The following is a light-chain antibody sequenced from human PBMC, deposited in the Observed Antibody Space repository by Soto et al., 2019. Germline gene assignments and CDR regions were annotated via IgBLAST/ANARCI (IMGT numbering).Light chain of an antibody. CDR2: GAS. CDR3: QQYGSSPGWT. V-gene: IGKV3-20*01. Sequence: EIGLTQSPGTLSLSPGERATLSCRASQSVSSSYLAWYQQKPGQAPRLLIYGASSRATGIPVRFSGSGSGTAFSHNISRMEPEDLAVYSWQQYGSSPGWTFGQGTKVE. CDR1: QSVSSSY. J-gene: IGKJ1*01.